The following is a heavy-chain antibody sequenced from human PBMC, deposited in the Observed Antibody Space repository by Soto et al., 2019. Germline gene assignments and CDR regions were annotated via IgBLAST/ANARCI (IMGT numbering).Heavy chain of an antibody. V-gene: IGHV4-59*08. CDR1: GGSITNYY. CDR3: ARHGFGPLHGLVDV. Sequence: QVQLQESGPGLVKPSETLSLTCTVSGGSITNYYCSWFRQPPGKGLEWIGYINYDGYSAYNLSLKRRVPLSMDTSKTRFSLMLESVTATDTAVYYCARHGFGPLHGLVDVWGQGTTVIVSS. D-gene: IGHD3-10*01. J-gene: IGHJ6*02. CDR2: INYDGYS.